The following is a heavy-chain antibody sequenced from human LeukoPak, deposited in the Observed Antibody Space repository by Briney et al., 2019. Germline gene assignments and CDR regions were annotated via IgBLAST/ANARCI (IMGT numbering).Heavy chain of an antibody. D-gene: IGHD2-15*01. J-gene: IGHJ4*02. Sequence: GGSLRLSCAASGXTFSSYAMSWVRQAPGKGLEWVSAISGSGGSTYYADSVKGRFTISRDNSKNTLYLQMNSLRAEDTAVYYCAKDGDCSGGSCYPTFDYWGQGTLVTVSS. CDR1: GXTFSSYA. CDR2: ISGSGGST. V-gene: IGHV3-23*01. CDR3: AKDGDCSGGSCYPTFDY.